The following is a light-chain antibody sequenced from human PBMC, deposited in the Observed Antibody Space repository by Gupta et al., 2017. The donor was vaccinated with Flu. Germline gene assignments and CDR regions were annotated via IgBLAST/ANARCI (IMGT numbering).Light chain of an antibody. CDR3: CSYAGSYTFPYV. CDR2: DVS. J-gene: IGLJ1*01. Sequence: TISCTGTSGDVGGYNSVSWYQQHPGKAPKLMIYDVSKRPSGVPDRFSGSKSGNTASLTISGLQTEDEADYYCCSYAGSYTFPYVFGTGTKVTVL. V-gene: IGLV2-11*01. CDR1: SGDVGGYNS.